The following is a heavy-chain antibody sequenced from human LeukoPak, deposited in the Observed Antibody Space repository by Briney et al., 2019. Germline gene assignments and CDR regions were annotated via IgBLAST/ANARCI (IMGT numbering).Heavy chain of an antibody. CDR3: ARGPSYTYYYDRSGYYLNY. V-gene: IGHV4-34*01. D-gene: IGHD3-22*01. CDR1: GGSFSGYY. J-gene: IGHJ4*02. Sequence: PSETLSLTCAVYGGSFSGYYWSWIRQPPGKGLEWIGEINHSGSTNYNPSLKSRVTISVDTSKDQFSLKLSSVTAADTAVYYCARGPSYTYYYDRSGYYLNYWGQGTLVTVSS. CDR2: INHSGST.